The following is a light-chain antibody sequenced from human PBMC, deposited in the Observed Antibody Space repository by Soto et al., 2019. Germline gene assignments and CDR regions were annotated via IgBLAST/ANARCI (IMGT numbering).Light chain of an antibody. CDR1: SSDVGGYNY. CDR3: CSYTTTSTFV. CDR2: EVF. V-gene: IGLV2-14*03. J-gene: IGLJ2*01. Sequence: QSALTQPASVSGSPGQSITISCTGTSSDVGGYNYVSWYQQHPGKVPKLMIYEVFRRPSGISDRFSGSKSGNTASLTISGLQAEDEADYYCCSYTTTSTFVFGGVTKVTVL.